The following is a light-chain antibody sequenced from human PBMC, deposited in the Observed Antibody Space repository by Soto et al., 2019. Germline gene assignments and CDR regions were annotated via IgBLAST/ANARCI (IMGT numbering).Light chain of an antibody. V-gene: IGKV3-20*01. CDR3: QHFDSSSFS. J-gene: IGKJ2*01. CDR2: GAS. Sequence: EIGLTQSPGTLSLSPGERASFSCRASQSLSSNDLAWYQQKPGQAPRLLIYGASSRASGIPDRFSGSGSRTDFTFTISRLEPEDFAVYYCQHFDSSSFSFGQGTKLEIK. CDR1: QSLSSND.